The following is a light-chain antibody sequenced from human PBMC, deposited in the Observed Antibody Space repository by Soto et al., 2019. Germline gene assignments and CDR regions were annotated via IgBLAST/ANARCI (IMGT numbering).Light chain of an antibody. CDR2: GAS. Sequence: DIQMTQSPSSLSASVGDRVTITCRASQGISNYLAWYQQKPGQAPRLLIYGASSRATGIPDRFSGSGSGTDFTLTISRLEPEDSAVYYCQQYGSASRWTFGQGTKVEIK. J-gene: IGKJ1*01. CDR3: QQYGSASRWT. V-gene: IGKV1-NL1*01. CDR1: QGISNY.